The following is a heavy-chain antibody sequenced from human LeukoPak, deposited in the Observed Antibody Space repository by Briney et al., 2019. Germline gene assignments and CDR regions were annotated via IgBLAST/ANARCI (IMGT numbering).Heavy chain of an antibody. CDR2: ISGSGEST. CDR3: AKASYGSGSYYTSLAD. CDR1: GSTFSNYA. J-gene: IGHJ4*02. Sequence: GGSLRLSCAASGSTFSNYAMSWVRQAPGKGLEWVSAISGSGESTYYADSVKGRFTISRDNSKNTLYLQMSTVRADDTAVYYCAKASYGSGSYYTSLADWGQGTLVTVSS. V-gene: IGHV3-23*01. D-gene: IGHD3-10*01.